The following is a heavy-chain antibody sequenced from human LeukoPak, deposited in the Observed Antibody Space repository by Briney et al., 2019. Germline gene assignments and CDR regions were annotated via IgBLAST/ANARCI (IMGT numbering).Heavy chain of an antibody. D-gene: IGHD2-15*01. CDR3: AKDLLVGVIPYYFDY. CDR1: GFTFSSYA. V-gene: IGHV3-23*01. J-gene: IGHJ4*02. CDR2: ISGSGGST. Sequence: PGGSLRLSCAASGFTFSSYAMSWVRQAPGKGLEWVSTISGSGGSTYYADSVKGRFTISRDNSKNTLNLQMNSLRAEDTAIYYCAKDLLVGVIPYYFDYWGQGTLVTVSS.